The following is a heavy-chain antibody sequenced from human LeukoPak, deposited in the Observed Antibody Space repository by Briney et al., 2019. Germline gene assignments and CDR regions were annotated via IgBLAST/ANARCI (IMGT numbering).Heavy chain of an antibody. J-gene: IGHJ2*01. CDR2: IYYSGST. CDR1: GGSISSYY. V-gene: IGHV4-59*08. CDR3: ARSGRPIIRWYFDL. D-gene: IGHD5-12*01. Sequence: SETLSLTCTVSGGSISSYYWSWIRQPPGKGLEWIGYIYYSGSTNYNPSLKSRVTISVDTSKNQFSLKLSSVTAADTAVYYCARSGRPIIRWYFDLWGRGTLVTVSS.